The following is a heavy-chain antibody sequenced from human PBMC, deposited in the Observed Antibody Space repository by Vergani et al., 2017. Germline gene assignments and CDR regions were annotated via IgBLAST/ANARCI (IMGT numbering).Heavy chain of an antibody. Sequence: QAQLQESGPGLVKPSETLSLTCHVFGVSVTDYNCNWIRQAPWKGLEWIGSLSTTGGATHASYNPSLKRRVAILVDTSKSQFSLRLTSVTAADSAIYYCAGDTHSWQRADRWGQGLLVSVSS. CDR1: GVSVTDYN. CDR2: LSTTGGA. V-gene: IGHV4-59*02. D-gene: IGHD6-13*01. CDR3: AGDTHSWQRADR. J-gene: IGHJ5*02.